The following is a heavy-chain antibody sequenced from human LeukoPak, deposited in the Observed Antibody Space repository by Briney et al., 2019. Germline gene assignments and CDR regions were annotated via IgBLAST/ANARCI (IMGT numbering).Heavy chain of an antibody. Sequence: PGGSLRLSCAASRFTFSSYAMSWVRQAPGKGLEWVSAISGSGGSTYYADSVKGRFTISRDNSKNTLYLQMNSLRAEDTAVYYCAKALLLGTHTPDAFDIWGQGTMVTVSS. J-gene: IGHJ3*02. CDR1: RFTFSSYA. CDR3: AKALLLGTHTPDAFDI. CDR2: ISGSGGST. D-gene: IGHD3-22*01. V-gene: IGHV3-23*01.